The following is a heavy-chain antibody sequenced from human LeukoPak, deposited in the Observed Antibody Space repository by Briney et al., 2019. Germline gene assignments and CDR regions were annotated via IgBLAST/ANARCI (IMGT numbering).Heavy chain of an antibody. D-gene: IGHD4-17*01. CDR1: GGSFSGYY. Sequence: PSETLSLTCAVYGGSFSGYYWGWIRQPPGKGLEWIGSIYHSGSTYFNPSLKSRVTISVDTSKNQFSLKLSSVTAADTAVYYCAKVGAYGDYARHDYWGQGTLVTVSS. V-gene: IGHV4-34*01. J-gene: IGHJ4*02. CDR2: IYHSGST. CDR3: AKVGAYGDYARHDY.